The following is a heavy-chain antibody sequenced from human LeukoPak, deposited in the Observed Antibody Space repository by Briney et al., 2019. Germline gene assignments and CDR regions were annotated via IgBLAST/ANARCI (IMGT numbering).Heavy chain of an antibody. V-gene: IGHV4-39*01. Sequence: PETLSLTCTVSGGSISSSSYYWGWIRQPPGKGLEWIGSIYYSGNTYYNPSLKSRVTISVDTSKNQFSLMLSSVTAADTAVYYCASPLGYCSSTNCYGDYWGQGTLVTVSS. CDR1: GGSISSSSYY. D-gene: IGHD2-2*01. J-gene: IGHJ4*02. CDR3: ASPLGYCSSTNCYGDY. CDR2: IYYSGNT.